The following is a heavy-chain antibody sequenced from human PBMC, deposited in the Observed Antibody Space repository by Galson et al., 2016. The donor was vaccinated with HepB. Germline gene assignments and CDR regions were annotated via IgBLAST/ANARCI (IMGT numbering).Heavy chain of an antibody. CDR3: ARGKSLLTMPWNYGLDI. Sequence: SLRLSCAASGFTFSIHDMHWVRQAPGKGLEWVSAIETAGDTYYADSVKGRFTISRENAKNSLYLQMNSLRAGATAVYYCARGKSLLTMPWNYGLDIWGKGTTVSVSS. J-gene: IGHJ6*04. CDR2: IETAGDT. D-gene: IGHD4/OR15-4a*01. CDR1: GFTFSIHD. V-gene: IGHV3-13*01.